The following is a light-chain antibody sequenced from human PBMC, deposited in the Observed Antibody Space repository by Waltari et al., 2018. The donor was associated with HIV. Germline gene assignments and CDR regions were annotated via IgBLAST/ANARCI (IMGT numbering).Light chain of an antibody. CDR3: QQYYSTPPT. J-gene: IGKJ2*01. Sequence: DIAMTQSPDSLAVSLGGRTPTNCKSSQNLFYSSNNKNYLAWYQHKPGQPPKLLFYWASTRESGVPDRFSGSGSGTNFTLTISSLQADDVAVYFCQQYYSTPPTFGQGTKLEI. CDR1: QNLFYSSNNKNY. V-gene: IGKV4-1*01. CDR2: WAS.